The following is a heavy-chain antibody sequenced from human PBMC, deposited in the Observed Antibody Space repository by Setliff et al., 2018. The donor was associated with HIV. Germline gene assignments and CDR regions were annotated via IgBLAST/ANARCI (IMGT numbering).Heavy chain of an antibody. CDR2: INPGRGNT. V-gene: IGHV1-46*01. D-gene: IGHD3-10*01. Sequence: ASVKVSCKASGYTFSTYYIHWMRQAPGQGLEWLAVINPGRGNTNYAQSFQGRVTATRDTSTDTVYMELNSLRPEDTADYYCARGLRGVIKGRYYYMDVWGKGTTVTVPS. CDR1: GYTFSTYY. CDR3: ARGLRGVIKGRYYYMDV. J-gene: IGHJ6*03.